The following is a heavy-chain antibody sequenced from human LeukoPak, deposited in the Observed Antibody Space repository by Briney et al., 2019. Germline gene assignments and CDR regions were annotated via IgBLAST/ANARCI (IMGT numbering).Heavy chain of an antibody. CDR3: ARSELPFDY. CDR1: GGSISSSSYY. CDR2: IYYSGST. Sequence: PSETLSLTCTVSGGSISSSSYYWGWIRQPPGKGLEWIGSIYYSGSTYYNPSLKSRVTISVDTSKNQFSLKLSSVTAADTAVYYCARSELPFDYWGQGTLVTVSS. J-gene: IGHJ4*02. V-gene: IGHV4-39*01. D-gene: IGHD1-7*01.